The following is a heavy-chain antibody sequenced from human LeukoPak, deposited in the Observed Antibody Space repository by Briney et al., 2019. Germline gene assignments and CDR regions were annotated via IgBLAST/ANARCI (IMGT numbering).Heavy chain of an antibody. CDR3: ARDLEEMATMTY. V-gene: IGHV3-30-3*01. Sequence: GRSLRLSCAASGFTFSSYTIHWVRQPPGKGLEWVAVISFDGSNKYYADSVKGRFTISRDNSKNTLYLQMNSLRAEDTAVYYCARDLEEMATMTYWGQGTLVTVSS. J-gene: IGHJ4*02. CDR1: GFTFSSYT. D-gene: IGHD5-24*01. CDR2: ISFDGSNK.